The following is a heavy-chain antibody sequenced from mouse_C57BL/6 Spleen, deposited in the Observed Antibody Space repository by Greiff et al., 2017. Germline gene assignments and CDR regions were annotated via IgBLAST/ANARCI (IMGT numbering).Heavy chain of an antibody. CDR2: ILPGSGST. Sequence: VQLQESGAELMKPGDSVKLSCKATGYTFTGYWIEWVQQRPGHGLEWLGEILPGSGSTNYNEKFKGKATFTADTSSDTAYMQLSSLTTEDSDIDNCARDKNRGYDEDWYIDVWGTGTTVTVSS. CDR1: GYTFTGYW. D-gene: IGHD2-2*01. CDR3: ARDKNRGYDEDWYIDV. V-gene: IGHV1-9*01. J-gene: IGHJ1*03.